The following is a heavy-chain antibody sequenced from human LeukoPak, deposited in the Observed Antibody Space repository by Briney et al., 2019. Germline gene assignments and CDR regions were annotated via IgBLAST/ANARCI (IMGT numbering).Heavy chain of an antibody. CDR3: ARRIATAGDY. CDR1: GGSISSGDYY. V-gene: IGHV4-30-4*01. CDR2: IYYSGST. J-gene: IGHJ4*02. D-gene: IGHD6-13*01. Sequence: SETLSLTCTVSGGSISSGDYYWSWIRQPPGKGLEWIGYIYYSGSTYYNPSLKSRVTLSVDTSKNQFSLKVSSVTAADTAVYYCARRIATAGDYWGQGALVTVSS.